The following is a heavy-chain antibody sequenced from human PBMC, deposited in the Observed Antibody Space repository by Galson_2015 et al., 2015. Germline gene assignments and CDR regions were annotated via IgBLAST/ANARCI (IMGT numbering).Heavy chain of an antibody. Sequence: SLRLSCAASGFTFSSYAMSWVRQAPGKGLEWVSAISVSGSSTYYADSVKGRFTISRDNSKNTLYLQMNSRRAEDAAVYYCARGTQWLVFDYWGQGTLVTVSS. D-gene: IGHD6-19*01. V-gene: IGHV3-23*01. CDR2: ISVSGSST. CDR3: ARGTQWLVFDY. CDR1: GFTFSSYA. J-gene: IGHJ4*02.